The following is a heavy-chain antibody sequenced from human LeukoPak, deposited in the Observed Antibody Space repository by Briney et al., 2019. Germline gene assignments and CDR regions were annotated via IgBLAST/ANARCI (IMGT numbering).Heavy chain of an antibody. D-gene: IGHD1-26*01. J-gene: IGHJ4*02. Sequence: GGSLRLSCAASGFTFTDWYMNWVRQAPGKGLEWVSYISSTVDNTNYADSVRGRLTISRDTAKRTLYLQMDSLRVDDTAIYYCARDRGGSALANWGQGTLVIVSS. CDR3: ARDRGGSALAN. V-gene: IGHV3-11*04. CDR1: GFTFTDWY. CDR2: ISSTVDNT.